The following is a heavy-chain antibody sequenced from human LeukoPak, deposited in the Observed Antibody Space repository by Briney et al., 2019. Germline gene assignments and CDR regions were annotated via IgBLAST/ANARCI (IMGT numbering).Heavy chain of an antibody. Sequence: GESLQISSQGSGYSFTSYWIRCARQMPGKGLEWMGRIDPSDSYTNYSPSFQGHVNISSHKPISTSYLQRNSLNASHTALYYCELYTCMDSSFDYWGQGTLVTVSS. D-gene: IGHD5-18*01. CDR2: IDPSDSYT. CDR1: GYSFTSYW. V-gene: IGHV5-10-1*01. J-gene: IGHJ4*02. CDR3: ELYTCMDSSFDY.